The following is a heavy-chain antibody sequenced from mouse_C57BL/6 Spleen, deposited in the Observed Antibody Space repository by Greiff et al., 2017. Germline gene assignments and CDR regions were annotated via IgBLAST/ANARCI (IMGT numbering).Heavy chain of an antibody. CDR2: IDPSDSYT. V-gene: IGHV1-69*01. CDR3: ARPSPGYGDY. CDR1: GYTFTSYW. J-gene: IGHJ2*01. D-gene: IGHD3-2*02. Sequence: VQLQQPGAELVMPGASVKLSCKASGYTFTSYWMHWVKQRPGQGLEWIGEIDPSDSYTNYNQKFKGKSTLTVDKSSSTAYMQLSSLTSEDSAVYYCARPSPGYGDYWGQGTTLTVSS.